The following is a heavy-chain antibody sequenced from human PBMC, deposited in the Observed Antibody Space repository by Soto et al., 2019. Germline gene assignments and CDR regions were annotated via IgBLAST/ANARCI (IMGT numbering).Heavy chain of an antibody. CDR1: GGSISSYY. J-gene: IGHJ6*02. D-gene: IGHD6-13*01. CDR2: IYYSGST. CDR3: ARAEAGRGERYYYYGMDV. Sequence: SETLSLTCTVSGGSISSYYWSWIRQPPGKGLEWIGYIYYSGSTNYNPSLKSRVTISVDTSKNQFSLKLSSVTAADTAVYYCARAEAGRGERYYYYGMDVWGQGTTVTVSS. V-gene: IGHV4-59*01.